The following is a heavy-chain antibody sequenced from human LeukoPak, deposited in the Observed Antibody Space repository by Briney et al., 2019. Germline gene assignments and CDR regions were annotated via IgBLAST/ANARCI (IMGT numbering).Heavy chain of an antibody. CDR3: AKYRDIFPTPPDC. CDR1: GFTFSSYA. J-gene: IGHJ4*02. D-gene: IGHD3-3*02. CDR2: IFGSGEST. V-gene: IGHV3-23*01. Sequence: GGSLRLSCAASGFTFSSYAMTWVRQAPGKGLEWVSSIFGSGESTYYTDSVQGRFTISRDNSKNTVYLQMNSQRVEDTATYYCAKYRDIFPTPPDCWGQGALVTVSS.